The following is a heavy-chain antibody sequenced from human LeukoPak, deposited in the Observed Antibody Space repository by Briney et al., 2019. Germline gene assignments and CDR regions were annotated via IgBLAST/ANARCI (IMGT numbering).Heavy chain of an antibody. CDR2: ISSSSSYI. V-gene: IGHV3-21*01. CDR1: GFSFSSYS. CDR3: AREFCSGGSCYWAFDY. D-gene: IGHD2-15*01. Sequence: GGSLRLSCAASGFSFSSYSMNWVRQAPGKGLERVSSISSSSSYIYFADSMKGRFTISRDDAKNSLYLQMSSLRAEDTAVYYCAREFCSGGSCYWAFDYWGPGTQVTVSS. J-gene: IGHJ4*02.